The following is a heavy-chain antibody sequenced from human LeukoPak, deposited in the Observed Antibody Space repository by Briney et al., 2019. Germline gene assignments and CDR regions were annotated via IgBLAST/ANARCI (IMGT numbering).Heavy chain of an antibody. CDR1: GFIFSNYA. V-gene: IGHV3-23*01. D-gene: IGHD3-3*01. CDR3: AKGAYHDD. J-gene: IGHJ4*02. CDR2: FSGSGGST. Sequence: GGSLRLSCAASGFIFSNYAMSWVRQAPGKGLQWVSAFSGSGGSTYYADSVKGRFTISRDNSRNTLYLQMNSLRAEDTAVYYCAKGAYHDDWGQGTLVTVSS.